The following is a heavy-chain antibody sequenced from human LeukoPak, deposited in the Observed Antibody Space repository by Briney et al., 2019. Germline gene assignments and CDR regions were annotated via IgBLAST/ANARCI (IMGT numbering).Heavy chain of an antibody. CDR1: GGSISSYY. CDR2: IYYSGST. CDR3: ARVPYGDYQFDP. Sequence: SETLSLTCTVSGGSISSYYWSWIRQPPGKGLEWIGYIYYSGSTNYNPSLKSRVTISVDTSKNQFSLKLSPVTAADTAVYYCARVPYGDYQFDPWGQGTLVTVSS. J-gene: IGHJ5*02. D-gene: IGHD4-17*01. V-gene: IGHV4-59*01.